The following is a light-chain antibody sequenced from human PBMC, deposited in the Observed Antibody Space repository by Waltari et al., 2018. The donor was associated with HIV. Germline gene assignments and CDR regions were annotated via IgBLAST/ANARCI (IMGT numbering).Light chain of an antibody. J-gene: IGKJ3*01. Sequence: IVMTQSPGSMTVSPGARATITCKSSPSIVYKSNNQNYLSWYQQELVQPPTLLFYWASTRQSGVPDRFSGGGSGTDFTLAISSLQAEDVGIYYCQQYFQPPLTFGPGTKV. CDR3: QQYFQPPLT. CDR2: WAS. V-gene: IGKV4-1*01. CDR1: PSIVYKSNNQNY.